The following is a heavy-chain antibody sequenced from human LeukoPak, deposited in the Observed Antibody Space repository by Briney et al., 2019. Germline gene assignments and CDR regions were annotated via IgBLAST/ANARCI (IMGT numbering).Heavy chain of an antibody. D-gene: IGHD4-17*01. J-gene: IGHJ4*02. V-gene: IGHV3-53*01. CDR1: GFTVSSNY. CDR3: TRPDYGDYFPDS. Sequence: GGSLRLSCAASGFTVSSNYMNWVRQAPGKGLEWVSVIYSGGSTYYADSVKGRFTISRDNSKNTLYLQMNSLRVEDTAVYYCTRPDYGDYFPDSWGQGTLVTVSS. CDR2: IYSGGST.